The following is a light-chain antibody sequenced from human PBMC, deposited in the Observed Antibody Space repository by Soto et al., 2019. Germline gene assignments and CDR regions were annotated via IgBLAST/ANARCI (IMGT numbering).Light chain of an antibody. V-gene: IGKV3-11*01. CDR3: QQRSNWWT. CDR1: QSVSSY. J-gene: IGKJ1*01. CDR2: DAS. Sequence: EIVLTQSPATLSLSPGERATLSCRASQSVSSYLAWYQQKPGQAPRLLIYDASNRATGIPARFSGSGSATAFTLTISSLEPEDFAVYYCQQRSNWWTFGQGTKVKIK.